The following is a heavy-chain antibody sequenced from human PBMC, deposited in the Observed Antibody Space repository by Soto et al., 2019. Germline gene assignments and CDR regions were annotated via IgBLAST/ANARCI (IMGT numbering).Heavy chain of an antibody. D-gene: IGHD2-8*01. V-gene: IGHV1-69*13. CDR3: AREGYCTNGVCGESWFDP. Sequence: GASVNVSCKASGYTFHNYGVNWVRQAPGQGLEWMGGIIPIFGTANYAQKFQGRVTITADESTSTAYMELSSLRSEDTAVYYCAREGYCTNGVCGESWFDPWGQGTRVTVSS. CDR1: GYTFHNYG. J-gene: IGHJ5*02. CDR2: IIPIFGTA.